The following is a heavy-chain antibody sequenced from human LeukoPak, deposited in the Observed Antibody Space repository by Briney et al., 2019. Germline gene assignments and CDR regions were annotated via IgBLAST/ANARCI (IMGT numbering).Heavy chain of an antibody. V-gene: IGHV4-34*01. D-gene: IGHD2-2*01. J-gene: IGHJ6*03. CDR2: INHSGST. Sequence: PSETLSVTCAVYGGSFSAYYWSWIRQPPGKGLEWIGEINHSGSTNYNPSLKSRVTISVDTSKNQFSLKLTSVTAADTAVYYCARGPHLVRHYMDVWGKGTTVTVSS. CDR3: ARGPHLVRHYMDV. CDR1: GGSFSAYY.